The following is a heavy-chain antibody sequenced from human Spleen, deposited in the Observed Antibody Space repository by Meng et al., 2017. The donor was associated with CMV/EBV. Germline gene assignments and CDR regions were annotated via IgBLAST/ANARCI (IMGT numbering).Heavy chain of an antibody. D-gene: IGHD1-26*01. J-gene: IGHJ4*02. V-gene: IGHV3-74*01. CDR1: GFTFTNYW. CDR2: IKGDGSTT. Sequence: GESLKISCAASGFTFTNYWMHWVRQAPGKGLVWVSRIKGDGSTTTYADSVKGRFTISRENAKSTLFLQMNSLRAEDAAVYYCARGGSPFYWGRGTLVTVSS. CDR3: ARGGSPFY.